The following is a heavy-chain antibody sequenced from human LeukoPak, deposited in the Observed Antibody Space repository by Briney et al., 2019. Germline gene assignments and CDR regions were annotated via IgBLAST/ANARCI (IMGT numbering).Heavy chain of an antibody. CDR3: ARVKGYYGSGSQIYYYYGMDV. V-gene: IGHV1-69*13. D-gene: IGHD3-10*01. J-gene: IGHJ6*02. CDR1: GGTFSSYA. Sequence: SVKVSCKASGGTFSSYAISWVRQAPGQGLEWMGGIIPIFGTANYAQKFQGRATITADESTSTAYMELSNLRSEDTAVYYCARVKGYYGSGSQIYYYYGMDVWGQGTTVTVSS. CDR2: IIPIFGTA.